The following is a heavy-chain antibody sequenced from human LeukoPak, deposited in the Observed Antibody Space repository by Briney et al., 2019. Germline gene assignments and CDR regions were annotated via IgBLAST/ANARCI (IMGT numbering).Heavy chain of an antibody. Sequence: GGSLRLSCAASGFTFSSYSMNWVRQAPGKGLEWVSSISSSSSYIYYADSVKGRFTISRDNAKNSLYLQMNSLRAEDTAVYYCARVPQTTRSYYYGSGSSWYFDLWGRGTLVTVSS. CDR2: ISSSSSYI. J-gene: IGHJ2*01. D-gene: IGHD3-10*01. CDR3: ARVPQTTRSYYYGSGSSWYFDL. V-gene: IGHV3-21*01. CDR1: GFTFSSYS.